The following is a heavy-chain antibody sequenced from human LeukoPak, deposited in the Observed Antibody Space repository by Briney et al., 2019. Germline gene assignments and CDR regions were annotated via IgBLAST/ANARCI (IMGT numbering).Heavy chain of an antibody. V-gene: IGHV4-39*01. Sequence: SETLSLTCNVSGGAISSTAYYWGWIRQPPGKGLEWIGSIYYSGSTYYNPSLKSRVTISVDTSHNQISLKLNSVTAADTALYYCARHPPYGSRNWGAYYFDSWGQGTLVTVSS. CDR1: GGAISSTAYY. D-gene: IGHD3-10*01. CDR3: ARHPPYGSRNWGAYYFDS. CDR2: IYYSGST. J-gene: IGHJ4*02.